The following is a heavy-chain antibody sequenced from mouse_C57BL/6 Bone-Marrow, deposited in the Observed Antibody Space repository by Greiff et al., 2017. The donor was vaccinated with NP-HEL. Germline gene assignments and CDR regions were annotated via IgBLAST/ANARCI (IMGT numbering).Heavy chain of an antibody. CDR1: GYTFTSYW. Sequence: QVQLQQPGAELVKPGASVKMSCKASGYTFTSYWITWVKQRPGQGLEWIGDIYPGSGSTNYNEKFKSRATLTVDTSSSTAYVQVSSLTSEDSAVYYCARRALLYTVVAHWYFDVWGKGTTLTVSS. J-gene: IGHJ1*03. CDR2: IYPGSGST. D-gene: IGHD1-1*01. CDR3: ARRALLYTVVAHWYFDV. V-gene: IGHV1-55*01.